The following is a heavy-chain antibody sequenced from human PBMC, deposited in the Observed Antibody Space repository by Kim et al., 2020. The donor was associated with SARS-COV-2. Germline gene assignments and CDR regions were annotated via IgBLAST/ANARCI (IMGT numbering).Heavy chain of an antibody. CDR3: ARDLGGWFDP. V-gene: IGHV4-59*01. Sequence: STNYNPSLKCRATSSVDTTKNQFSLKLSSVTAADTAVYYCARDLGGWFDPWGQGTLVTVSS. D-gene: IGHD7-27*01. J-gene: IGHJ5*02. CDR2: ST.